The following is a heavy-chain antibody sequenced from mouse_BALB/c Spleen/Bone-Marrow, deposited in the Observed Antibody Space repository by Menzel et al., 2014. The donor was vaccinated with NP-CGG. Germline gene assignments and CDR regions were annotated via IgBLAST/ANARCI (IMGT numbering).Heavy chain of an antibody. CDR1: GFTFTDYY. J-gene: IGHJ2*01. Sequence: EVKLVESGGGLVQPGGSLRLSCATSGFTFTDYYMNWVRQPPGMALEWLGFIRNKANGYTTEYSASVKGRFTISRDNSQSFLYLQMSALRPEDSATYYCVIDRGAVFFDSWGQGTTPPVSS. D-gene: IGHD3-3*01. V-gene: IGHV7-3*02. CDR2: IRNKANGYTT. CDR3: VIDRGAVFFDS.